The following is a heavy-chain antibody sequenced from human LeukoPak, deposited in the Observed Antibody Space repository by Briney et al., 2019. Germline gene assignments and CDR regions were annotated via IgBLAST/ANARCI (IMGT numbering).Heavy chain of an antibody. Sequence: GRSLRLSCAASGFTFISYVMHWVRQAPGKGLEWVAVISHDGSNKYYADSVKGRFTISRDNSKNTLYLQMNSLRAEDTAVYYCAKDGIASFDYWGQGTLVTVSS. CDR3: AKDGIASFDY. CDR1: GFTFISYV. V-gene: IGHV3-30*18. CDR2: ISHDGSNK. J-gene: IGHJ4*02.